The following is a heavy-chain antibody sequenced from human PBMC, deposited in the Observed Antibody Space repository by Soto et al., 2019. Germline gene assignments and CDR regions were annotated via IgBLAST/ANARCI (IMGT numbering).Heavy chain of an antibody. V-gene: IGHV4-30-4*01. CDR2: INYSGST. CDR1: GGSISSDDDY. Sequence: PSETLSLTCTVSGGSISSDDDYWSWIRQPPGKGLEWTGYINYSGSTYYNPSLQSRVIISVDASKNQFSLKLSSVTAADTAVYYCARGVGADIFDYWGQGILVTVS. J-gene: IGHJ4*02. D-gene: IGHD1-26*01. CDR3: ARGVGADIFDY.